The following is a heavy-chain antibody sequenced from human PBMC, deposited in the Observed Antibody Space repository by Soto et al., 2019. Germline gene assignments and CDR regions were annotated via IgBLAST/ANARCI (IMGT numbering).Heavy chain of an antibody. Sequence: GGSLRLSCEVSGLSFTNAWMNWVRQAPGKGLEWVGRIKSYHGGGTDYAAPVKGRFTISRDDSKNTLYLQMNSLKTEDTAVYYCTTEQRYFGWLSPNYYYYYGMDVWGQGTTVTVSS. J-gene: IGHJ6*02. D-gene: IGHD3-9*01. CDR1: GLSFTNAW. CDR2: IKSYHGGGT. CDR3: TTEQRYFGWLSPNYYYYYGMDV. V-gene: IGHV3-15*07.